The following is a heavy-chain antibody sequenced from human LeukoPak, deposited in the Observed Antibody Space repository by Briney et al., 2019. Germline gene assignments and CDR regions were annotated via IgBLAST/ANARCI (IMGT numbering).Heavy chain of an antibody. CDR2: IRGDGGGT. D-gene: IGHD1-14*01. Sequence: GGSLRLSCAAAGFTFSTDAMTWVRQAPGKGLEWVSGIRGDGGGTYYADSVKGRFTISRDNSKNTLYLQMNSLRAEDTAVYYCARDGTLDYWGQGTLVTVS. CDR1: GFTFSTDA. V-gene: IGHV3-23*01. J-gene: IGHJ4*02. CDR3: ARDGTLDY.